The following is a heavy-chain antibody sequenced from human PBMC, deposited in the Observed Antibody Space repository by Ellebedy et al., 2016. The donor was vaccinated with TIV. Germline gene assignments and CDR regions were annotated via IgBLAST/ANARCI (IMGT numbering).Heavy chain of an antibody. CDR3: AANSGTLWAGDH. CDR2: IIPTFGTV. J-gene: IGHJ4*02. V-gene: IGHV1-69*13. CDR1: GGTFSRRA. Sequence: SVKVSXKASGGTFSRRAISWVRQAPGQGLEWMGGIIPTFGTVKYAQNFQGRVTITADESTNTAYMDLSSLRSEDTARYYCAANSGTLWAGDHWGQGTLVTVSS. D-gene: IGHD3-10*01.